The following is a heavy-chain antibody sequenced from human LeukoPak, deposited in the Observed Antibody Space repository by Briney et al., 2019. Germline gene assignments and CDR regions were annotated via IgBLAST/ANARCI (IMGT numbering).Heavy chain of an antibody. V-gene: IGHV4-39*07. CDR1: GGSISSSTFF. D-gene: IGHD3-16*02. Sequence: SETLSLTCNVSGGSISSSTFFWGWIRQPPGKGLEWIGEINHSGSTNYNPSLKSRVTISVDTSKNQFSLKLSSVTAADTAVYYCARRTAIRGYRYWGQGTLVTVSS. CDR3: ARRTAIRGYRY. J-gene: IGHJ4*02. CDR2: INHSGST.